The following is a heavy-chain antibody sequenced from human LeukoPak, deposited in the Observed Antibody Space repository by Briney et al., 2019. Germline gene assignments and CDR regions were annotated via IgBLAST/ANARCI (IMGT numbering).Heavy chain of an antibody. Sequence: GGSLRLSCAASGFTFSNAWMSWVRQAPGKGLEWVGRIKSKTDGGTTDYAAPVKGRFTISRDDSKNTLYLQMNSLKTEDTAVYYCTTPTFLALDYYYGMDVWGQGTTVTVSS. CDR2: IKSKTDGGTT. V-gene: IGHV3-15*01. CDR3: TTPTFLALDYYYGMDV. CDR1: GFTFSNAW. D-gene: IGHD3-16*01. J-gene: IGHJ6*02.